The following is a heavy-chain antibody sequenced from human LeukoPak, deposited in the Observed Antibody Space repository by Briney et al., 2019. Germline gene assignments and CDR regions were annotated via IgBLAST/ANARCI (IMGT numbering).Heavy chain of an antibody. J-gene: IGHJ5*02. D-gene: IGHD3-10*01. CDR1: GFTFSSYS. V-gene: IGHV3-21*01. Sequence: SRGSLRLSCADSGFTFSSYSMNWVRQAPGKGLERVSSISSSSSYIYYADSVKGRFTISRDNAKNSLYLQMTSLRAEDTAVYYCARDVTMVRGVRVNWFDPWGQGTLVTVSS. CDR2: ISSSSSYI. CDR3: ARDVTMVRGVRVNWFDP.